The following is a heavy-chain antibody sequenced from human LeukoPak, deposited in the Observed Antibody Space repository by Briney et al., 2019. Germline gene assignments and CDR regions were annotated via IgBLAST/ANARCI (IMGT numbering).Heavy chain of an antibody. CDR2: LYSGGST. D-gene: IGHD1-26*01. CDR3: ARRLEYSGSKGVFDY. Sequence: GGSLRLSCAAYGFTVSSNYMSWVRQAPGKGLDWVSVLYSGGSTYYADSVQGRFTISRDNSKNTLYLQMNSLRVEDTAVYYCARRLEYSGSKGVFDYWGQGTLVTVSS. V-gene: IGHV3-66*01. CDR1: GFTVSSNY. J-gene: IGHJ4*02.